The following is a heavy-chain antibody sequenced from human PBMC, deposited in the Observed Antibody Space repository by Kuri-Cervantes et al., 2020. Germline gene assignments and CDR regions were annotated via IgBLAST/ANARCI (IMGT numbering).Heavy chain of an antibody. J-gene: IGHJ4*02. CDR1: GFTFSSYM. Sequence: GESLKISCAASGFTFSSYMMTWVRQAPGKGLEWISSISGSGYTTYDADSVKGRFTISRDNSKNTLYLQMNSLRAEDTAVYYCAKALRSGGSFPAKSAVDYWGQGTLVTVSS. CDR2: ISGSGYTT. D-gene: IGHD2-15*01. CDR3: AKALRSGGSFPAKSAVDY. V-gene: IGHV3-23*01.